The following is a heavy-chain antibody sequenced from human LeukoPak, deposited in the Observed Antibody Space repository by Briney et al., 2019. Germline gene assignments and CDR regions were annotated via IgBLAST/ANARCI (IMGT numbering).Heavy chain of an antibody. D-gene: IGHD3-9*01. CDR1: GGTFSNYA. CDR2: MNPNSGNT. CDR3: ARAELRYFDWPPGDY. V-gene: IGHV1-8*02. J-gene: IGHJ4*02. Sequence: ASVKVSCKASGGTFSNYAISWVRQATGQGLEWMGWMNPNSGNTGYTQKFQGRVTMTRNTSISTAYMELSSLRSEDTAVYYCARAELRYFDWPPGDYWGQGTLVTVSS.